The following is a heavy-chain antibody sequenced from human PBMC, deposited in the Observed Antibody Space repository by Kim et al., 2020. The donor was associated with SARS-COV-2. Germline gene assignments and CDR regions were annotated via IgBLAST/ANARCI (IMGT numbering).Heavy chain of an antibody. Sequence: ASVKVSCKVSGYTLTELSMHWVRQAPGKGLEWMGGFDPEDGETIYAQKFQGRVTMTEDTSTDTAYMELSSLRSEHTAVYYCATDSYYYDSSGCRWFDPWGQGTLVTVSS. J-gene: IGHJ5*02. D-gene: IGHD3-22*01. CDR2: FDPEDGET. V-gene: IGHV1-24*01. CDR1: GYTLTELS. CDR3: ATDSYYYDSSGCRWFDP.